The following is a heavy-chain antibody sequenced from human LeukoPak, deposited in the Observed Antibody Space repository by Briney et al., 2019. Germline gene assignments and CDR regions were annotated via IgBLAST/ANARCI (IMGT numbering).Heavy chain of an antibody. CDR1: GFTFSSYS. Sequence: GGSLRLSCAASGFTFSSYSMNWVRQAPGKGLEWISYIGTSSSPIYYADSVKGRFTISRDNAKNSLYLQMNSLRAEDTAVYYCARDWVTGGYGFDYWGQGTLVTVSS. D-gene: IGHD2-8*02. V-gene: IGHV3-48*04. CDR3: ARDWVTGGYGFDY. J-gene: IGHJ4*02. CDR2: IGTSSSPI.